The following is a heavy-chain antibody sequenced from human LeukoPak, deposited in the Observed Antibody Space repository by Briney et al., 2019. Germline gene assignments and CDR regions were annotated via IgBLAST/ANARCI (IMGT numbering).Heavy chain of an antibody. Sequence: SETLSLTCTVSGGSMSSSAYFWGWVRQPPGKGLEWIGSIYYSGSTYYNPSLKSRVTISVDTSKNQFSLKLSSVTAADTAVYYCAREYNWNDNTFDIWGQGTMVTVSS. CDR3: AREYNWNDNTFDI. CDR1: GGSMSSSAYF. V-gene: IGHV4-39*07. J-gene: IGHJ3*02. D-gene: IGHD1-20*01. CDR2: IYYSGST.